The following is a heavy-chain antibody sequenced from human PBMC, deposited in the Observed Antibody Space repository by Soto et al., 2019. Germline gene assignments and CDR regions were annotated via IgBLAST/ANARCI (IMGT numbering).Heavy chain of an antibody. J-gene: IGHJ4*02. CDR3: AITAAGRTRYDY. D-gene: IGHD6-13*01. V-gene: IGHV1-69*02. Sequence: SVKFSCKASGGTFSSYTISWVRQAPGQGLEWMGRIIPILGIANYAQKFQGRVTITADKSTSTAYMGLSSLRSEDTAVYYCAITAAGRTRYDYWGQGTLVTVSS. CDR2: IIPILGIA. CDR1: GGTFSSYT.